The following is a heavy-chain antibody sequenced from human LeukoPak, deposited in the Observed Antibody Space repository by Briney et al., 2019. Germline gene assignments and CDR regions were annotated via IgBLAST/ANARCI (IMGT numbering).Heavy chain of an antibody. J-gene: IGHJ6*03. CDR2: INHSGST. CDR1: GGSFSGYY. Sequence: PSETLSLTCAVYGGSFSGYYWSWIRKPPGKGLKWIGEINHSGSTNYNPSLKSRVTISVDTSKNQFSLKLNSVTAADTAVYYCAREYSSSSFYYYYYMDVWGTGTTVTVSS. CDR3: AREYSSSSFYYYYYMDV. D-gene: IGHD6-6*01. V-gene: IGHV4-34*01.